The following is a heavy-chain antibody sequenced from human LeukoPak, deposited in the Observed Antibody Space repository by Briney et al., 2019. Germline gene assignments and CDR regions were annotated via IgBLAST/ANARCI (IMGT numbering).Heavy chain of an antibody. D-gene: IGHD3-22*01. CDR2: ISWNSGGI. CDR3: AKGGADSSGYSLNWFDP. J-gene: IGHJ5*02. Sequence: GGSLRLSCAASGFTFDDYAMHWVRQAPGKGLEWVSGISWNSGGIGYADSVKGRFTISRDNAKNSLYLQMNSLRAEDTALYYCAKGGADSSGYSLNWFDPWGQGTLVTVSS. CDR1: GFTFDDYA. V-gene: IGHV3-9*01.